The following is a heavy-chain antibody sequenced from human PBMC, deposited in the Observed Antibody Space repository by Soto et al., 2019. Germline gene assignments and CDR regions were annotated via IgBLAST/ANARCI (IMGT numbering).Heavy chain of an antibody. CDR3: TTTEELRVFPYSFDY. Sequence: EVQLVESGGDLVKPGGSLRLSCAASGFTFNNAWMNWVRQAPGKGLEWVGRLKSKTDGGTIAYAAPVKGRFTISGDDSNNALFRQMNNLQREDPAVYYCTTTEELRVFPYSFDYWGQGILDTVSS. CDR2: LKSKTDGGTI. CDR1: GFTFNNAW. D-gene: IGHD3-10*01. V-gene: IGHV3-15*07. J-gene: IGHJ4*02.